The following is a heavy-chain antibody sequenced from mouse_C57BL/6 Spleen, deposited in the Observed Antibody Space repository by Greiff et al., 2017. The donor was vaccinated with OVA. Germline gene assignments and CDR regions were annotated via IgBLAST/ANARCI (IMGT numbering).Heavy chain of an antibody. CDR3: ARSLCYSVPHAMGD. Sequence: VQLKESGAELVKPGASVKLSCTASGFNIKDYYMHWVKQRTEQGLEWIGRIDPEDGETKYAPKFQGKATITADPSSNTAYLQLCSLTSEDTAVYYSARSLCYSVPHAMGDWGQGTSVTVSS. CDR2: IDPEDGET. V-gene: IGHV14-2*01. J-gene: IGHJ4*01. D-gene: IGHD2-12*01. CDR1: GFNIKDYY.